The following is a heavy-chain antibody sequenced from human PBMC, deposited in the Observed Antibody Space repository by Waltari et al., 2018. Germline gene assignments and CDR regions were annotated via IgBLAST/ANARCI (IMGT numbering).Heavy chain of an antibody. J-gene: IGHJ5*02. CDR2: IYSSGSS. D-gene: IGHD3-10*01. CDR1: GSSINTYY. Sequence: QVQLQESGRGLVKPSETVALTCSVSGSSINTYYWIWIRQPPGKGLEYIGYIYSSGSSNYNPSFRSRVTISLDMSKNQFSLKLTSVTAADTAVYYCARGGLTMLSNWFDPWGQGTLVTVSS. V-gene: IGHV4-59*01. CDR3: ARGGLTMLSNWFDP.